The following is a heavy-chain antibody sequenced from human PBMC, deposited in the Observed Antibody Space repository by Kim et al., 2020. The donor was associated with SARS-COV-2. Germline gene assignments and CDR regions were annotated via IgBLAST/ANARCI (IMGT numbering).Heavy chain of an antibody. CDR2: TWSDGVGK. Sequence: GGSLRLSCAASGFDFRMYGMHWVRQAPGKGLEWVAVTWSDGVGKYYGDSVKGRFTISKDNSNNSLYLQMNSLKDEDTAVYYCARVAYSHSVDVWGQGTTVTVSS. J-gene: IGHJ6*02. CDR3: ARVAYSHSVDV. CDR1: GFDFRMYG. D-gene: IGHD2-21*01. V-gene: IGHV3-33*01.